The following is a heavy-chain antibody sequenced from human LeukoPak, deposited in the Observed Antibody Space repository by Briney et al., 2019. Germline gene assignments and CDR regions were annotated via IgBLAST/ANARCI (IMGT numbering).Heavy chain of an antibody. V-gene: IGHV4-59*08. J-gene: IGHJ4*02. CDR1: GGSISSYY. CDR2: IYDSGRT. D-gene: IGHD1-26*01. CDR3: ARHSDRLGTTDV. Sequence: SETLSLTCTVSGGSISSYYWSWIRQPPGKGLEWIGYIYDSGRTNYNPSLKSRVDMSVDTSKNQFSLTLKSVTAADTAVYYCARHSDRLGTTDVWGQGILVTVSS.